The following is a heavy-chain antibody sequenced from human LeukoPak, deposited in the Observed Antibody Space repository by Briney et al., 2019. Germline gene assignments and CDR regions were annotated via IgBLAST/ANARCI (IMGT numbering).Heavy chain of an antibody. V-gene: IGHV1-8*03. CDR3: ASYLLHDAFDI. J-gene: IGHJ3*02. CDR1: GYTFTSYD. D-gene: IGHD3-16*02. CDR2: MNPNSGNT. Sequence: ASVKVSCKASGYTFTSYDINWVRQATGQGLEWMGWMNPNSGNTGYAQKFQGRVTITRNTSISTAYMELSSLRSEDTAAYYCASYLLHDAFDIWGQGTMVTVSS.